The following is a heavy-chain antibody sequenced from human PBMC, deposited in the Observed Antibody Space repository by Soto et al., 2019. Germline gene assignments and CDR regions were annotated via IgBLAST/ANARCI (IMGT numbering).Heavy chain of an antibody. V-gene: IGHV3-30-3*01. CDR1: GFPFSRYA. CDR3: ARGLSMDV. CDR2: ISYDGSNK. Sequence: GALRISCEASGFPFSRYAMHWVRQAPGKGLEWVAVISYDGSNKYYADSVKGRFTISRDNAKNSLYLQMNSLRAEDTAVYYCARGLSMDVWGQGTTVTVS. J-gene: IGHJ6*02.